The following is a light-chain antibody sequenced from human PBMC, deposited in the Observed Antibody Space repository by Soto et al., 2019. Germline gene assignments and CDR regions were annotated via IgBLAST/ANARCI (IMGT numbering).Light chain of an antibody. CDR1: QSVSSSF. V-gene: IGKV3-20*01. CDR3: QRIVSSPRGT. Sequence: EIVLTQSPGTLSLSPGERATLSCRASQSVSSSFLAWYQQKPGQAPRLLIYGASSRATGIPDRFSGSGSGKAFPITTGNRGLEVFEVFCVQRIVSSPRGTLAKGT. CDR2: GAS. J-gene: IGKJ1*01.